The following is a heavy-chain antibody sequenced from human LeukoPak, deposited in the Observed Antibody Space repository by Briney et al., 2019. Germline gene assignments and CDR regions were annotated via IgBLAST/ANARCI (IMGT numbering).Heavy chain of an antibody. D-gene: IGHD3-3*01. CDR2: ISSGGGPI. CDR3: AKSYFWSGYSPGYMDV. Sequence: GGSLRLSCAASGFTFSNYEMNWVRQAPGKGLEWISYISSGGGPIYYADSVQGRFTISRDNAKNSLYLQMNSLRAEDTAIYYCAKSYFWSGYSPGYMDVWGKGTTVTVSS. J-gene: IGHJ6*03. V-gene: IGHV3-48*03. CDR1: GFTFSNYE.